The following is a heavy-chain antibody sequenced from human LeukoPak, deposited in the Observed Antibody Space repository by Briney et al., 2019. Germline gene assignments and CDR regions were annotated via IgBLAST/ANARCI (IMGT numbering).Heavy chain of an antibody. CDR1: GGSFSGCY. CDR3: ARGGIVVVPAAPASSWFDP. V-gene: IGHV4-34*01. CDR2: INHSGST. D-gene: IGHD2-2*01. J-gene: IGHJ5*02. Sequence: SETLSLTCAVYGGSFSGCYWSWIRQPPGKGLEWIGEINHSGSTNYNPSLKSRVTISVDTSKNQFSLKLSSVTAADTAVYYCARGGIVVVPAAPASSWFDPWGQGTLVTVSS.